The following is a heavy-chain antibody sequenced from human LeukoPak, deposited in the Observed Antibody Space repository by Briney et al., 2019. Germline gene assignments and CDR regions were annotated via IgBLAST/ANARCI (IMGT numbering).Heavy chain of an antibody. CDR1: GGTFSSYA. CDR3: ARDSPRTAVTGSNWFDP. CDR2: IIPILGIA. Sequence: SVKVSCKASGGTFSSYAISWVRQAPGQGLEWMGRIIPILGIANYAQKFQGRVTITADKSTSTAYMELSSLRSEDTAVYYCARDSPRTAVTGSNWFDPWGQGTLVTVSS. D-gene: IGHD4-11*01. V-gene: IGHV1-69*04. J-gene: IGHJ5*02.